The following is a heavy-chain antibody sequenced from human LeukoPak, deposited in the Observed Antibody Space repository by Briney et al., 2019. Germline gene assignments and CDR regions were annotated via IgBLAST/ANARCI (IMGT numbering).Heavy chain of an antibody. CDR2: MNPNSGNT. D-gene: IGHD2-15*01. V-gene: IGHV1-8*01. J-gene: IGHJ6*03. Sequence: GASVKVSCKASGYTFTSYDINWVRQATGQGLEWMGWMNPNSGNTGYAQKFQGRVTMTRNTSISTAYMELSSLRSEDTAVYYCARRPGYCSGGSCYAGGYYYYYMDVWGKGTTVTVSS. CDR1: GYTFTSYD. CDR3: ARRPGYCSGGSCYAGGYYYYYMDV.